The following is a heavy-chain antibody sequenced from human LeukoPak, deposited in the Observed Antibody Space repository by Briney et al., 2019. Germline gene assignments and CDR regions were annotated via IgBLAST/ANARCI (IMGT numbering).Heavy chain of an antibody. J-gene: IGHJ5*02. CDR3: ARANIVLMVYASYNWFDP. D-gene: IGHD2-8*01. V-gene: IGHV1-18*01. Sequence: GASVKVSCKASGYTFTSYGISWVRQAPGQGLEWIGWISAYNGNTNYAQKLQGRVTMTTDTSTSTAYMELRSLRSDDTAVYYCARANIVLMVYASYNWFDPWGQGTLVTVSS. CDR1: GYTFTSYG. CDR2: ISAYNGNT.